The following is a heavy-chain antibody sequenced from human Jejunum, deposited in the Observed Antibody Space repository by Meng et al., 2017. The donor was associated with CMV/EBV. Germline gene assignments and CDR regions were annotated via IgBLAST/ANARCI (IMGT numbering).Heavy chain of an antibody. CDR1: DSHRDHY. V-gene: IGHV4-59*11. Sequence: DSHRDHYWSWDRQPPGKGLEWMGYVYYSGGATYSPALRSRSTISIDTSRNQFSLNLRSVTAADTAMYFCARGVGHATNNSLDSWGQGTLVTVSS. D-gene: IGHD1-1*01. CDR3: ARGVGHATNNSLDS. CDR2: VYYSGGA. J-gene: IGHJ4*02.